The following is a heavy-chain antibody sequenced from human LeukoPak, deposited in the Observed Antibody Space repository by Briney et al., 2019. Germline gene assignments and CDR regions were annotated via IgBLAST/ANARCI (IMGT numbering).Heavy chain of an antibody. D-gene: IGHD6-13*01. CDR1: GGSISSYY. Sequence: PETLSLTCTVSGGSISSYYWSWIRQPPGKGLEWIGYIYYSGSTNYNPSLKSRVTISVDTSKNQFSLKLSSVTAADTAVYYCARVSSSSWYGGYYYYYMDVWGKGTTVTVSS. J-gene: IGHJ6*03. CDR2: IYYSGST. V-gene: IGHV4-59*12. CDR3: ARVSSSSWYGGYYYYYMDV.